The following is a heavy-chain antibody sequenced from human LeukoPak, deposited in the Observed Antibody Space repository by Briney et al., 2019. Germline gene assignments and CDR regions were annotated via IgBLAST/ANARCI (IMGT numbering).Heavy chain of an antibody. CDR1: GYTLTELS. V-gene: IGHV1-24*01. CDR3: AKEGGWYVGEKFDY. J-gene: IGHJ4*02. Sequence: GASVKVSCKVSGYTLTELSMHWVRQAPGKGLEWMGGFDPEDGETIYAQKFQGRVTMTEDTSTDTAYMELSSLRSEDTAVYYCAKEGGWYVGEKFDYWGQGTLVTVSS. D-gene: IGHD6-19*01. CDR2: FDPEDGET.